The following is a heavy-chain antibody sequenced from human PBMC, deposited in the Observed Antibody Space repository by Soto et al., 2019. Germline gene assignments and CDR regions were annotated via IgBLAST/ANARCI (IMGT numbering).Heavy chain of an antibody. J-gene: IGHJ6*02. CDR2: ISAYNGNT. CDR1: FYTINRKG. V-gene: IGHV1-18*01. Sequence: GAPVEVSWQASFYTINRKGISWVRQAPGKGLEWMGWISAYNGNTNYAQKLQGRVTMTTDTSTSTAYMELRSLRSDDTAVYYCARYPSYCSSWCHCYCCMDVWVQ. D-gene: IGHD6-13*01. CDR3: ARYPSYCSSWCHCYCCMDV.